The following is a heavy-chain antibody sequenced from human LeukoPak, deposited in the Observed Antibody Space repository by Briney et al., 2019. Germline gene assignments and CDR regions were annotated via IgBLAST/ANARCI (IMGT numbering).Heavy chain of an antibody. CDR3: ARNFLWLVAANRDDRTDDY. V-gene: IGHV1-2*02. CDR2: LILNIGGT. J-gene: IGHJ4*02. D-gene: IGHD2-15*01. CDR1: GYTFTVYY. Sequence: GSLKVSSKASGYTFTVYYMQWVRHSLGQRRWWRGWLILNIGGTNQAQKFQGRVTIARDTSISTAYIELSRLRSDDTAVYYCARNFLWLVAANRDDRTDDYWGQGTLVTVSS.